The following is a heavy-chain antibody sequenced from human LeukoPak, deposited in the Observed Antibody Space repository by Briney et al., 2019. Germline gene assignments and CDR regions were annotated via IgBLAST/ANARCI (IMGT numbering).Heavy chain of an antibody. Sequence: ASVKVSCKASGYTFTGYYMHWVRQAPGQGLEWMGWINPNSGGTNYAQEFQGRVTMTRDTSISTAYMELSRLRSDDTAVYYCARAKDVAVAKDYWGQGTLVTVSS. V-gene: IGHV1-2*02. CDR3: ARAKDVAVAKDY. J-gene: IGHJ4*02. D-gene: IGHD6-19*01. CDR2: INPNSGGT. CDR1: GYTFTGYY.